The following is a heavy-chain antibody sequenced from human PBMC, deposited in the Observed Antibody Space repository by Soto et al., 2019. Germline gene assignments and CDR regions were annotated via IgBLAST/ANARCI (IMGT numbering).Heavy chain of an antibody. J-gene: IGHJ3*02. CDR3: AADIYGGNAYAFDI. CDR2: IVVGSGNT. CDR1: GFTFTSSA. V-gene: IGHV1-58*01. D-gene: IGHD2-15*01. Sequence: ASVKVSCKASGFTFTSSAVQWVRQARGQRLEWIGWIVVGSGNTNYAQKFQERVTITRDMSTSTAYMELGSLRSEDTAVYYCAADIYGGNAYAFDIWGQGTMVTVSS.